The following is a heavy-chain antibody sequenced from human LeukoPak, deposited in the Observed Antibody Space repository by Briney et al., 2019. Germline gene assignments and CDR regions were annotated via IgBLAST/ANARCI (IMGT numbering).Heavy chain of an antibody. J-gene: IGHJ6*03. V-gene: IGHV1-24*01. Sequence: ASVKVSCKVSGYTLTELSMHWVRQAPGKGLEWMGGFDPEDGETIYAQKFQGRVTMTEDTSTDTAYMELSSLRSEDPAVYYCATGLSICSSTSCPGYMDVWGKGTTVTVSS. CDR1: GYTLTELS. CDR2: FDPEDGET. D-gene: IGHD2-2*01. CDR3: ATGLSICSSTSCPGYMDV.